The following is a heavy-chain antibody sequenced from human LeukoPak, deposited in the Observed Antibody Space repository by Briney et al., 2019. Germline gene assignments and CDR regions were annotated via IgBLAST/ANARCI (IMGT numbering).Heavy chain of an antibody. CDR1: GYTFTSYY. Sequence: GASVKVSCKASGYTFTSYYMHWVRQAPGQGLEWMGIINASASGGSTSYAQKFQGRVIMTRDTSTSTVYMELSDLRSEDTAVYYCASMYYDSSGPTAPEYWGQGTLVTVSS. J-gene: IGHJ4*02. V-gene: IGHV1-46*01. D-gene: IGHD3-22*01. CDR2: INASASGGST. CDR3: ASMYYDSSGPTAPEY.